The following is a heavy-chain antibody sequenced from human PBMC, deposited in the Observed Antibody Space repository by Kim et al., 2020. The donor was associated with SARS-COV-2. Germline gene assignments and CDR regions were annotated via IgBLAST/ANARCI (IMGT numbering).Heavy chain of an antibody. CDR3: ARGHYDFWSGYYWFDP. CDR1: GGSISSGSYY. V-gene: IGHV4-61*02. D-gene: IGHD3-3*01. J-gene: IGHJ5*02. Sequence: SETLSLTCTVSGGSISSGSYYWSWIRQPAGKGLEWIGRIYTSGSTNYNPSLKSRVTISVDTSKNQFSLKLSSVTAADTAVYYCARGHYDFWSGYYWFDPWGQGTLVTVSS. CDR2: IYTSGST.